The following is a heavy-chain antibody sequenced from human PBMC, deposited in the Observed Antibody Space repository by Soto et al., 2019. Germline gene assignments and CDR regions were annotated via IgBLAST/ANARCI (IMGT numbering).Heavy chain of an antibody. Sequence: GGSLRLSCAASGFTFSSDWMSWFRQAPGKGLEWVANIKQDGSEKYYADSVKGRFTISRDNSKNTLYLQMNSLRAEDTAVYYCAKDSRIVVVTAPYDYWGQGTLVTVSS. V-gene: IGHV3-7*01. D-gene: IGHD2-21*02. CDR3: AKDSRIVVVTAPYDY. J-gene: IGHJ4*02. CDR1: GFTFSSDW. CDR2: IKQDGSEK.